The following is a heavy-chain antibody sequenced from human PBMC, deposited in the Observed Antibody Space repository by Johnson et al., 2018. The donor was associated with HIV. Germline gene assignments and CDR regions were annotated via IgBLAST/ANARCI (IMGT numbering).Heavy chain of an antibody. J-gene: IGHJ3*02. V-gene: IGHV3-15*01. CDR2: IKSKSDGGTT. Sequence: VQLVESGGGVVQPGRSLRLSCAASGFTFSSYSMHWVRQAPGEGLEWVGRIKSKSDGGTTDYAAPLKGRFTISRDDSKNTLYLQINSLKSEDTAVYYCTTDLEWELLHDAFDIWGQGTMVTVSS. CDR1: GFTFSSYS. D-gene: IGHD1-26*01. CDR3: TTDLEWELLHDAFDI.